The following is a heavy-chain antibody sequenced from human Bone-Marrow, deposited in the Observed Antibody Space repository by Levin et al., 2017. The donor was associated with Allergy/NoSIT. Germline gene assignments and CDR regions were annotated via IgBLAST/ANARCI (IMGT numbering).Heavy chain of an antibody. CDR3: ARGTIAVAGREWAQYFDY. CDR2: INHSGST. Sequence: PSETLSLTCAVYGGSFSGYYWSWIRQPPGKGLEWIGEINHSGSTNYNPSLKSRVTISVDTSKNQFSLKLSSVTAADTAVYYCARGTIAVAGREWAQYFDYWGQGTLVTVSS. D-gene: IGHD6-19*01. J-gene: IGHJ4*02. V-gene: IGHV4-34*01. CDR1: GGSFSGYY.